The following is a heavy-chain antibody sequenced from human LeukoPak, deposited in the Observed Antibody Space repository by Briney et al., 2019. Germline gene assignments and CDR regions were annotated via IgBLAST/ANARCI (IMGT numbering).Heavy chain of an antibody. CDR3: AREIVGATGDYFDY. Sequence: ASVKVSCKASGYTFTGYYMHWVRQAPGQGLEWMGWINPNSGGTNYAQKFQGRVTMTRDTSISTAYMELSRLRSDDTAVYYCAREIVGATGDYFDYWGQGTLVTVPS. CDR2: INPNSGGT. D-gene: IGHD1-26*01. CDR1: GYTFTGYY. J-gene: IGHJ4*02. V-gene: IGHV1-2*02.